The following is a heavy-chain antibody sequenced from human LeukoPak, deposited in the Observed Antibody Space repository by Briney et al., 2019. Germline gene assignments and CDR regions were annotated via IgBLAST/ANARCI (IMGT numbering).Heavy chain of an antibody. J-gene: IGHJ4*02. D-gene: IGHD2-21*02. V-gene: IGHV4-59*08. Sequence: SETLSLTCSVSGGPISSYYWTWIRQPPGKGLEWIGYVSYSGTTNYNPSLWSRVTISLDPSENQFSLKLNPVTAADTAVYYCARQRGTLLDHWGQGTLVTVSS. CDR3: ARQRGTLLDH. CDR1: GGPISSYY. CDR2: VSYSGTT.